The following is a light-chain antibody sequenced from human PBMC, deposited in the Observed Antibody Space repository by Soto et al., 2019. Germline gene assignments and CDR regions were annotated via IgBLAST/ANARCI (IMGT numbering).Light chain of an antibody. V-gene: IGKV1-6*01. CDR1: QGIRHD. J-gene: IGKJ4*01. CDR3: LQDYTYPRT. CDR2: AAS. Sequence: AIKLTQSRSSLSVSVGDRVTLTCRASQGIRHDLGWYQQKPGKAPELLIYAASILQSGVPSRFSGSGSGTDFTLTITSLQPEDFAIYYCLQDYTYPRTFGGGTKVDI.